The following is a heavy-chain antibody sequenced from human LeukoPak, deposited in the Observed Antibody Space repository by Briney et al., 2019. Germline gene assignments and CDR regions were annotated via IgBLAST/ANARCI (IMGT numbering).Heavy chain of an antibody. Sequence: GGSLRLSCAASGFTFSGYGMHWVRQAPGKGLEWVAFIRYDGSNKYYADSVKGRFTISRDNSKNTLYLQMNSLRAEDTAVYYCARSHMVLGVIDIWGQGTMVTVSS. V-gene: IGHV3-30*02. J-gene: IGHJ3*02. CDR2: IRYDGSNK. D-gene: IGHD3-10*01. CDR3: ARSHMVLGVIDI. CDR1: GFTFSGYG.